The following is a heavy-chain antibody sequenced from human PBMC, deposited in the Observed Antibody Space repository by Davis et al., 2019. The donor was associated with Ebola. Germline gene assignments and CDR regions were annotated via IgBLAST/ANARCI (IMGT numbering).Heavy chain of an antibody. J-gene: IGHJ5*02. CDR3: ARRIAARPNWFDP. V-gene: IGHV1-8*01. Sequence: ASVQVSCKASGYTFTSYYINWVRQATGQGLEWMGWMNPNSGNTGYAQKFQGRVTMTRNTSISTAYMELSSLRSEDTAVYYCARRIAARPNWFDPWGQGTLVTVSS. D-gene: IGHD6-6*01. CDR2: MNPNSGNT. CDR1: GYTFTSYY.